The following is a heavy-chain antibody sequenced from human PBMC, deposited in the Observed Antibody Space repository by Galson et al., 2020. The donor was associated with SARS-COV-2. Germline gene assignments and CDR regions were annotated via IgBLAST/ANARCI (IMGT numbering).Heavy chain of an antibody. Sequence: SETLSLTCTVSGASTSTKSYSWGWIRQLPGKGLEWIGSISYSGNSYNPSLKSRVTISVDTSKNQFSLNLSSVTAADAAVYYCARARRVVPDAIDYWGQGTLVTVSS. CDR2: ISYSGN. V-gene: IGHV4-39*07. D-gene: IGHD2-2*02. CDR1: GASTSTKSYS. CDR3: ARARRVVPDAIDY. J-gene: IGHJ4*02.